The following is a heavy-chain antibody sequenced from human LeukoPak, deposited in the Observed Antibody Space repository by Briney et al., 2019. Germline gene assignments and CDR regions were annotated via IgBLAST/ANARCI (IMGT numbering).Heavy chain of an antibody. CDR2: ISYDGSNK. D-gene: IGHD3-22*01. Sequence: PGRSLRLSCAASGFTFSSYGMHWVRQAPGKGLEWVAVISYDGSNKYYADSVKGRFTISRDNSKNTPYLQMNSLRAEDTAVYYCAKGSMIVVVIRNPFDYWGQGTLVTVSS. J-gene: IGHJ4*02. CDR1: GFTFSSYG. CDR3: AKGSMIVVVIRNPFDY. V-gene: IGHV3-30*18.